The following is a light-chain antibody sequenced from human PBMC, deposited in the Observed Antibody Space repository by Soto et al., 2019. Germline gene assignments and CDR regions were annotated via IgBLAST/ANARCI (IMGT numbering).Light chain of an antibody. CDR3: QQYNSYSWT. V-gene: IGKV1-5*01. CDR1: QSISNW. J-gene: IGKJ1*01. Sequence: DIQMTQSPSTLSASVLDRVTITCLASQSISNWLAWYQQKPGKPPKLLIYDASSLESGVPSRFTGSGSGTEFTLTIYSLQPDDFATYYCQQYNSYSWTFGQGTKVDSK. CDR2: DAS.